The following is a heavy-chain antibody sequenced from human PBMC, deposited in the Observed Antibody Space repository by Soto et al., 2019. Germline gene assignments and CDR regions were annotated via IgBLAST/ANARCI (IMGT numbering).Heavy chain of an antibody. CDR1: GGSISSYY. D-gene: IGHD6-13*01. J-gene: IGHJ6*03. Sequence: SSETLSLTCTVSGGSISSYYWSWIRQPPGKGLEWIGYIYYSGSTNYNPSLKSRVTISVDTSKNQFSLKLSSVTAADTAVYYCARRAAAGTFYYYYMDVWGKGTTVTVS. V-gene: IGHV4-59*01. CDR3: ARRAAAGTFYYYYMDV. CDR2: IYYSGST.